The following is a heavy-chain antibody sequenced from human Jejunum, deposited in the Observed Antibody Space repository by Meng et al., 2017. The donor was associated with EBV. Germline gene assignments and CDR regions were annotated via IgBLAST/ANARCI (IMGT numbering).Heavy chain of an antibody. Sequence: QVQVPESGPGLVQPSGTLSLTCAGSGASISSSHWWSWVRQAPGEGLEWIGEIYYTGRTNYNPSLKSRVSMSIDKSKNQFSLNLNSVTVADTAVYYCATSMSGYSYGYSWGQGTLVTVSS. D-gene: IGHD5-12*01. CDR2: IYYTGRT. V-gene: IGHV4-4*02. J-gene: IGHJ5*02. CDR1: GASISSSHW. CDR3: ATSMSGYSYGYS.